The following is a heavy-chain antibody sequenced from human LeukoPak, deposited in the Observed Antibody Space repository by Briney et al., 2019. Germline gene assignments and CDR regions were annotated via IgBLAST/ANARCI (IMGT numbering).Heavy chain of an antibody. J-gene: IGHJ4*02. CDR1: VGSVSSYY. Sequence: PSGTLSLTRTVSVGSVSSYYWTGIRQPPGKGLEWVGYIYYSGSTTYNPSLKSRVTISVDTSKNQFSMKLSSVTAADTAVYYCARLRSSSWLLIDYWGQGTLVTVSS. CDR2: IYYSGST. CDR3: ARLRSSSWLLIDY. V-gene: IGHV4-59*08. D-gene: IGHD6-13*01.